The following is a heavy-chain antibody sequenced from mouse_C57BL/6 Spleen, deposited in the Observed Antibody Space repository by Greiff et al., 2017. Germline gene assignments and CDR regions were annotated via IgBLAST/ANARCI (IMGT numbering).Heavy chain of an antibody. CDR1: GYSITSGYY. CDR2: ISYDGSN. V-gene: IGHV3-6*01. CDR3: ARDLLGGAY. J-gene: IGHJ3*01. Sequence: ESGPGLVKPSQSLSLTCSVTGYSITSGYYWNWIRQFPGNKLEWMGYISYDGSNNYNPSLKNRISITRDTSKNQFFLKLNSVTTEDTATYYCARDLLGGAYWGQGTLVTVSA. D-gene: IGHD3-1*01.